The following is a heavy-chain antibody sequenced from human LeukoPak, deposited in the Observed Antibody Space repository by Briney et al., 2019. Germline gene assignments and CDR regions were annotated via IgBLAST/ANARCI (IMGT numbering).Heavy chain of an antibody. CDR1: GFNFSTYG. CDR2: ISYDGINK. J-gene: IGHJ4*02. Sequence: PGRSLRLSCAASGFNFSTYGMHWVRQAPGKGLEWVAVISYDGINKYYADSVKGRFTISRDNAKNSLYLQMNSLRAEDTAVYYCARDCLGYYDSSGYYSRGSCWGQGTLVTVSS. D-gene: IGHD3-22*01. V-gene: IGHV3-30*03. CDR3: ARDCLGYYDSSGYYSRGSC.